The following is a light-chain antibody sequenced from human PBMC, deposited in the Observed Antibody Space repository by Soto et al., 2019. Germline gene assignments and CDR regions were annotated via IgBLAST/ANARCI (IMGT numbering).Light chain of an antibody. CDR2: ANS. CDR3: QSYDSSMSGSI. V-gene: IGLV1-40*01. J-gene: IGLJ2*01. CDR1: SSNIGAGYD. Sequence: QSVLTQPPSVSGAPGQRVTISCTGTSSNIGAGYDVHWYQQLPGTAPKLLIYANSNRPSGVPDRFSGSKSGTSASLAITGLQDADEADYYCQSYDSSMSGSIFGGGTKLTVL.